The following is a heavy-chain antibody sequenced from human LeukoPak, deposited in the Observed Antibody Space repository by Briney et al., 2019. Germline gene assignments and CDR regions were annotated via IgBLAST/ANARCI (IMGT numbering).Heavy chain of an antibody. J-gene: IGHJ5*02. Sequence: GRSLRLSCAASGFTFSSYDMHWVRQATGKGLEWVSAIGTAGDPYYPGSVKGRFTISRENAKNSLYLQMNSLRAGDTAVYYCARGRRFGEFFWFDPWGQGTLVTVSS. CDR3: ARGRRFGEFFWFDP. CDR2: IGTAGDP. V-gene: IGHV3-13*05. D-gene: IGHD3-10*01. CDR1: GFTFSSYD.